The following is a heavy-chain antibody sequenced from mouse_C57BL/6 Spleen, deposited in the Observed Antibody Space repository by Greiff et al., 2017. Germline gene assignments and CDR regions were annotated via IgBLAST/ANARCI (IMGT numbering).Heavy chain of an antibody. D-gene: IGHD2-5*01. V-gene: IGHV1-26*01. J-gene: IGHJ3*01. CDR3: ARSHDSNYYGRFAY. Sequence: VQLQQSGPELVKPGASVKISCKASGYTFTDYYMNWVKQSHGKSLEWIGDINPNNGGTSYNQKFKGKATLTVDKSSSTAYMELRSLTSEDSAVYYCARSHDSNYYGRFAYWGQGTLVTVSA. CDR2: INPNNGGT. CDR1: GYTFTDYY.